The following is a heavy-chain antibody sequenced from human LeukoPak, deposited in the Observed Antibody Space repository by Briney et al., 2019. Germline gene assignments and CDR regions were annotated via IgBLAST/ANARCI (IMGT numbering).Heavy chain of an antibody. V-gene: IGHV1-8*01. Sequence: GASVKVSCKASGYTFTSYDINWVRQATGQGLEWMGWMNPNSGNTGYAQKFQGRVTMTRNTSISTAYMELSSMRSEDTAVYYCARGRTSSFTFGGYWGQGTLVTVSS. J-gene: IGHJ4*02. CDR2: MNPNSGNT. CDR3: ARGRTSSFTFGGY. D-gene: IGHD3-16*01. CDR1: GYTFTSYD.